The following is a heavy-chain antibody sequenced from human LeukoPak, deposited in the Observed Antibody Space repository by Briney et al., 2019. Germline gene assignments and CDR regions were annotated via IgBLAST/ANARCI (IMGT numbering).Heavy chain of an antibody. D-gene: IGHD2-15*01. Sequence: GGSLRLSCAASGFTFSSYWMSWARQAPGKGLEWVANIKQDGSEKYYVDFVKGRFTISRDNAKNSVYLQMNSLRAEDTAVYYCARHRRYCSDGSCYSGYYFDCWGQGTLVTVSS. V-gene: IGHV3-7*03. CDR2: IKQDGSEK. CDR3: ARHRRYCSDGSCYSGYYFDC. CDR1: GFTFSSYW. J-gene: IGHJ4*02.